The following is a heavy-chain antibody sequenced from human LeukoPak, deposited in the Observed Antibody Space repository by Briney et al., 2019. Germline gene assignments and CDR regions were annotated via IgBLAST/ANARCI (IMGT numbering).Heavy chain of an antibody. D-gene: IGHD1-26*01. CDR1: GGTFSSYA. CDR2: IIPILGIA. V-gene: IGHV1-69*04. Sequence: GASVKVSCKASGGTFSSYAISWVRQAPGQGLEWMGRIIPILGIANYAQKFQGRVTMTRDTSTSTVYMELSSLRSEDTAVYYCARDRSNGGSYGMDVWGQGTTVTVSS. CDR3: ARDRSNGGSYGMDV. J-gene: IGHJ6*02.